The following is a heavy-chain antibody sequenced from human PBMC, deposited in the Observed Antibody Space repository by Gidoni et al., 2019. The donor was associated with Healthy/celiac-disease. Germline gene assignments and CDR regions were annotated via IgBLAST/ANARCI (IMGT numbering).Heavy chain of an antibody. CDR1: GFPFSIYA. V-gene: IGHV3-23*01. CDR3: AKDQVIVVVATYDY. J-gene: IGHJ4*02. D-gene: IGHD3-22*01. CDR2: ISGSGGST. Sequence: EVQLLESGGGLVQPGGSLRLSCAASGFPFSIYAMSWVRQAPGKGLEWVSAISGSGGSTYYADSVKGRFTISRDNSKNTLYLQMNSLRAEDTAVYYCAKDQVIVVVATYDYWGQGTLVTVSS.